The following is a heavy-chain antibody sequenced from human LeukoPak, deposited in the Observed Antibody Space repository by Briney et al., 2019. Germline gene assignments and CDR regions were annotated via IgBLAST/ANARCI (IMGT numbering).Heavy chain of an antibody. Sequence: PSQTLSLTXTVSGGSTSSSTHYWSWIRQPAGKGLGWIGRIYASGSTNYNPSLKSRATISVDTSKNQFSLKLSSVTAADTAVYYCARGVSTINFDYWGQGTLVTVSS. CDR1: GGSTSSSTHY. V-gene: IGHV4-61*02. J-gene: IGHJ4*02. CDR2: IYASGST. CDR3: ARGVSTINFDY. D-gene: IGHD5/OR15-5a*01.